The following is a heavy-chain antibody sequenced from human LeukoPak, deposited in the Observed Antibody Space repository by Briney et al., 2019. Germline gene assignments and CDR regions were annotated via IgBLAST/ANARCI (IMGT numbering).Heavy chain of an antibody. Sequence: PSETLSLTCTVSGGSISSSSYYWGWIRQPPGKGLEWVGSSYYSGSTYYNPSLKSRVTISVDTFTKQFSLRLSSVTAADTAVYYCAREREASGWNRGNYYYMDVWGKGTTVTVSS. CDR3: AREREASGWNRGNYYYMDV. D-gene: IGHD6-19*01. V-gene: IGHV4-39*07. CDR2: SYYSGST. J-gene: IGHJ6*03. CDR1: GGSISSSSYY.